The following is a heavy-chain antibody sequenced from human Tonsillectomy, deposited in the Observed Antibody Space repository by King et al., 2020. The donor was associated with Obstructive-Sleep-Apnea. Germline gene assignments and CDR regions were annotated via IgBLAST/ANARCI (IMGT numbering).Heavy chain of an antibody. D-gene: IGHD4-17*01. Sequence: VQLQESGPGLVKPSQTLSLTCTVSGGSISSGGYFWSWIRQHPGKGLEWIGYIFYSGSTYYNPSFKSRVTISVDTSKNQFSLKLSSVTAADTAVYYCARADTYGDIYYFDYWGQGTLVTVSS. J-gene: IGHJ4*02. V-gene: IGHV4-31*03. CDR1: GGSISSGGYF. CDR3: ARADTYGDIYYFDY. CDR2: IFYSGST.